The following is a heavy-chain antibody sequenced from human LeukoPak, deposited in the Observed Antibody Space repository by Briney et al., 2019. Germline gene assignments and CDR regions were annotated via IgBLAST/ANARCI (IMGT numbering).Heavy chain of an antibody. CDR1: GFTFTSYA. Sequence: GGSLRLSCAASGFTFTSYAMTWVRQAPGKGLEWVSGISGSGNKTYYADFVKGRFTISRDKSKNTLYLQMNSLRAEDTAIYYCARDDRLLSFLKWGQGTLVTVSS. CDR3: ARDDRLLSFLK. D-gene: IGHD3-3*01. CDR2: ISGSGNKT. V-gene: IGHV3-23*01. J-gene: IGHJ4*02.